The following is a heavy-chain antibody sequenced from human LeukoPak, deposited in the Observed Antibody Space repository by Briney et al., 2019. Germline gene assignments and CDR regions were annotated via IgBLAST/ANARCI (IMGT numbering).Heavy chain of an antibody. CDR2: IIPIFGTA. D-gene: IGHD3-22*01. J-gene: IGHJ4*02. CDR3: ARVTLHYYDSSGPPYYFDY. Sequence: SVKVSCKDSGGTFSSYAISLVRQAPGQGLEWMGGIIPIFGTANYAQKFQGRVTITADESTSTAYMELSSLRSEDTAVYYCARVTLHYYDSSGPPYYFDYWGQGTLVTVSS. CDR1: GGTFSSYA. V-gene: IGHV1-69*13.